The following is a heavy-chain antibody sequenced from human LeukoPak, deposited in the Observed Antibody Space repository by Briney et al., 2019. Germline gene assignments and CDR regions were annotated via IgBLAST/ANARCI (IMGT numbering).Heavy chain of an antibody. D-gene: IGHD6-19*01. V-gene: IGHV4-39*01. CDR3: ATGSGWYGHYMDV. Sequence: SETLSLTCTVSGGSISSSSYYWGWIRQPPGKGLEWIGSIYYSGSTYYNPSLKSRVTISVDTSKNQFSLKLSSVTAADTAVYYCATGSGWYGHYMDVWGKGTTVTISS. J-gene: IGHJ6*03. CDR2: IYYSGST. CDR1: GGSISSSSYY.